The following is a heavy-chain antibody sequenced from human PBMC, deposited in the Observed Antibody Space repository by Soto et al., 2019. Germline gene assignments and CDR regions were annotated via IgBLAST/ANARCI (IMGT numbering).Heavy chain of an antibody. D-gene: IGHD3-3*01. J-gene: IGHJ4*02. V-gene: IGHV3-30-3*01. Sequence: QVQLVGSGGGVVQPGRSLRLSCAASGFTFNMYAMHWVRQAPGKGLVWVAVTSYDGSKTYYADSVKGRFTISRDNSKNSLYLQMNCLGVVDSSVYYCTRARLFECLFHFDSWGQGTLVTVSS. CDR1: GFTFNMYA. CDR2: TSYDGSKT. CDR3: TRARLFECLFHFDS.